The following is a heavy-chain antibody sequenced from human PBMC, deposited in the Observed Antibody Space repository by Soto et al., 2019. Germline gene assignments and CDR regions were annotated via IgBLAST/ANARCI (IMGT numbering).Heavy chain of an antibody. D-gene: IGHD4-17*01. CDR1: GYTFTSYG. CDR3: ARDSPDYGDSPNWFDH. CDR2: ISAYNGNT. Sequence: ASVKVSCKASGYTFTSYGISWVRQAPGQGLEWMGWISAYNGNTNYAQKLQGRVTMTTDTSTSTAYMELRSLGSDDAAVYYCARDSPDYGDSPNWFDHWGQGTLVTVSS. J-gene: IGHJ5*02. V-gene: IGHV1-18*01.